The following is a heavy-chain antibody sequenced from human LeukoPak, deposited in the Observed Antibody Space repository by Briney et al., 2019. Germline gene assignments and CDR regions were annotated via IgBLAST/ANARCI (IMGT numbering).Heavy chain of an antibody. V-gene: IGHV3-11*01. Sequence: GGSLRLSCAASGFTFSDYYMSWIRQARGKGLEWVSYISSSGTTIYYADPVKGRFTIARDNAKNSLYLQMDSLRAEDTAVYYCLRGGSGYPFDYWGQGTLVTVSS. CDR1: GFTFSDYY. D-gene: IGHD3-22*01. J-gene: IGHJ4*02. CDR3: LRGGSGYPFDY. CDR2: ISSSGTTI.